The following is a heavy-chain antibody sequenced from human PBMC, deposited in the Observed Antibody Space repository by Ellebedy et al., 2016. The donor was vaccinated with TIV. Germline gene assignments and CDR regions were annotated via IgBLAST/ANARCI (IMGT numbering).Heavy chain of an antibody. CDR3: ANFGRQLTYWYFDL. CDR1: GGSFSGYY. J-gene: IGHJ2*01. D-gene: IGHD2-2*01. CDR2: IIHSASI. V-gene: IGHV4-34*12. Sequence: SETLSLXXAVYGGSFSGYYWSWIRQPPGKGLEWIGEIIHSASINYNPSLKSRVTISVDTSENQFSLKLSSVTAADTAVYYCANFGRQLTYWYFDLWGRGTLVTVSS.